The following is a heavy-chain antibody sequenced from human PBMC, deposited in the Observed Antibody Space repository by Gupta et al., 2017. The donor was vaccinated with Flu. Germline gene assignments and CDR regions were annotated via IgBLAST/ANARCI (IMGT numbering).Heavy chain of an antibody. Sequence: PGKGLEWVAVISYDGSNKYSADSVKGRFTISRDNSKNTLYLQITSLRAEDTAVYYCAKDEPYSYSSGWTPYYYYGMDVWGQGTTVTVSS. CDR2: ISYDGSNK. D-gene: IGHD6-19*01. V-gene: IGHV3-30*18. CDR3: AKDEPYSYSSGWTPYYYYGMDV. J-gene: IGHJ6*02.